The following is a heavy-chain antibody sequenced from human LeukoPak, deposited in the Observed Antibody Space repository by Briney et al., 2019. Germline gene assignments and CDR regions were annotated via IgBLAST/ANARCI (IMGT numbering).Heavy chain of an antibody. V-gene: IGHV3-11*01. J-gene: IGHJ4*02. D-gene: IGHD1-20*01. CDR3: ARDYLNWNYLDY. CDR2: ISSSGGTM. CDR1: GFTFSDYY. Sequence: GGSLRLSCAASGFTFSDYYMSWIRQAPGKGLEWLSYISSSGGTMYYADSVKGRFTVSRDNAKNSLYLQMNSLRADDTAVYYCARDYLNWNYLDYWGQGSLVTVSS.